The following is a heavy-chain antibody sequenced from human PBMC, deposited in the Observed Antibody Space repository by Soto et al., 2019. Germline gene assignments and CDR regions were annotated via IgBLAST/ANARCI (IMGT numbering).Heavy chain of an antibody. J-gene: IGHJ5*02. V-gene: IGHV3-66*01. CDR3: ARDPLWSGYYTGLVDP. Sequence: GGSLRLSCAASGFTVSSNYMSWVRQAPGKGLEWVSVIYSGGSTYYADSVKGRFAISRDNSKNTLYLQMNSLRAEDTAVYYCARDPLWSGYYTGLVDPWGQGTLVTVSS. CDR1: GFTVSSNY. CDR2: IYSGGST. D-gene: IGHD3-3*01.